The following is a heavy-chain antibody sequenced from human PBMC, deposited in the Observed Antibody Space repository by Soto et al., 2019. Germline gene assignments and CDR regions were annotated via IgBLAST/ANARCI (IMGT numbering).Heavy chain of an antibody. J-gene: IGHJ4*02. Sequence: EVPLVESGGGLVQPGGSLRLSCTVSGFTVSSYYMSWVRQAPGKGLDWVSVIYSGGSTYYADSVKGRFTISRDNSKDTLYLQMNSLRAEDTAVYYCARDVEFAYWGQGTLVTVSS. CDR3: ARDVEFAY. V-gene: IGHV3-66*01. CDR2: IYSGGST. CDR1: GFTVSSYY.